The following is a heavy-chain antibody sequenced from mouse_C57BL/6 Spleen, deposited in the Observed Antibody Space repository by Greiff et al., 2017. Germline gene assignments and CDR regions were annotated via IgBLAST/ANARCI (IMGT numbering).Heavy chain of an antibody. CDR2: IDPSDSYT. Sequence: QVQLQQPGAELVMPGASVKLSCKASGYTFTSYWMHWVKQRPGQGLEWIGEIDPSDSYTNYNQKFKGKSTLTVDKSSSTAYMQLSSLTSEDSAVYYCARSPLLRVVGGDYWGQGTTLTVSS. V-gene: IGHV1-69*01. J-gene: IGHJ2*01. D-gene: IGHD1-2*01. CDR1: GYTFTSYW. CDR3: ARSPLLRVVGGDY.